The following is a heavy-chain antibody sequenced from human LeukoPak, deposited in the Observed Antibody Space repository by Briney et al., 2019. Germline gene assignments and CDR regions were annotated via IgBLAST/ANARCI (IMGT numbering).Heavy chain of an antibody. CDR2: IWYDGSNK. J-gene: IGHJ6*02. D-gene: IGHD2-15*01. Sequence: GGSLRLSCAASGFTFSSYGMHWVRQAPGKGLEWVAVIWYDGSNKYYADSVKGRFTISRDNSKNTLYLQMNSLRAEDTAVYYCARDLKYCSGGSCFPYYGMDVWGQGTTVTVSS. V-gene: IGHV3-33*01. CDR1: GFTFSSYG. CDR3: ARDLKYCSGGSCFPYYGMDV.